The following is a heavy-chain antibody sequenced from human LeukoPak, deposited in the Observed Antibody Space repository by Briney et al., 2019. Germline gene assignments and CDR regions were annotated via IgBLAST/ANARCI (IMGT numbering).Heavy chain of an antibody. D-gene: IGHD3-16*01. CDR2: IKEDGSLK. V-gene: IGHV3-7*01. CDR1: GFIISEYW. CDR3: VIDLSPEKSLDGSIIYYDGLDV. Sequence: PGGSLRLSCAASGFIISEYWMTWVRQAPGKGLEWVANIKEDGSLKYYGDSVKGRFTISRDNSKNSMYLQMSSLRAGDTAVYYCVIDLSPEKSLDGSIIYYDGLDVWGQGTMVTVSS. J-gene: IGHJ3*01.